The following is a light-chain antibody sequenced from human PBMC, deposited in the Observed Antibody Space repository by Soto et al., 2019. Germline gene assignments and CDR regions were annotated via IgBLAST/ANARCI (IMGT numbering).Light chain of an antibody. CDR3: QQYNSYPRT. Sequence: DIQMTQSPSTLSASVGVRVTITCRASQSISSWLSWYQQKPGKAPKLLIYDASSLESGVPSRVSGSGSWTEFTLTISSLQPDDFGTYYCQQYNSYPRTFGQGTKVEIK. J-gene: IGKJ1*01. V-gene: IGKV1-5*01. CDR2: DAS. CDR1: QSISSW.